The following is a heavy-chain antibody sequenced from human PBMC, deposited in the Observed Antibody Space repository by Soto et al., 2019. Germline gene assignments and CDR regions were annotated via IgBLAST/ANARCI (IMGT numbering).Heavy chain of an antibody. Sequence: ASVKVSCKASGYTFTTYYLHWVRQAPGQGPEWMGLINPNDGSTNYAQRFQGRVTMTGDTSTSTVYMELTSLISDDTAVSYCARGGGGHFDYWGQGTLVTVSS. CDR3: ARGGGGHFDY. CDR2: INPNDGST. D-gene: IGHD2-15*01. CDR1: GYTFTTYY. V-gene: IGHV1-46*01. J-gene: IGHJ4*02.